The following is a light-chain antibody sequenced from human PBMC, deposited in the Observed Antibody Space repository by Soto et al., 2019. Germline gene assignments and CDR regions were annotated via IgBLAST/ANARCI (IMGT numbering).Light chain of an antibody. V-gene: IGKV3-11*01. Sequence: EIVLTQSPATLSLSPGERATLSCRASQSVGTYLAWYQQKPGQAPRLLIYDASIRATGIPARFSGSGSGTDFTLTISSLEPEDFAVYYCQQLTNWPPLTFGGGTKVEIK. CDR1: QSVGTY. CDR2: DAS. J-gene: IGKJ4*01. CDR3: QQLTNWPPLT.